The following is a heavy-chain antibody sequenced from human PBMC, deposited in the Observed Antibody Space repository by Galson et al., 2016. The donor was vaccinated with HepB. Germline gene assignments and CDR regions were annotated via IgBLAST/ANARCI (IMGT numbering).Heavy chain of an antibody. Sequence: QSGAEVKKPGEPLKISCKGSGYRFNNFWIGWVRQLPGKGLEWMGIIFPGGSDTRYSPSFQGQVTISVDKSINTAYLQWSTLQASDTAMYYCARQAFCGAGCAYFENHFDYWGQGTLVTVSS. D-gene: IGHD2-21*02. CDR2: IFPGGSDT. CDR1: GYRFNNFW. V-gene: IGHV5-51*01. CDR3: ARQAFCGAGCAYFENHFDY. J-gene: IGHJ4*02.